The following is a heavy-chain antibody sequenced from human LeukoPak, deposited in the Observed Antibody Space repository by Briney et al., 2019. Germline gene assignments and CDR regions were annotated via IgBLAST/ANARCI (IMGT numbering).Heavy chain of an antibody. J-gene: IGHJ6*02. CDR3: ARLRRYIKQATSGMDV. V-gene: IGHV6-1*01. D-gene: IGHD5-18*01. CDR2: TYYRSKWYY. Sequence: SQTLSLTCAISGDSVSNDTAAWSWIRQSPSRGLEWLGRTYYRSKWYYDYTISVKSRMTIDLETSKNRFSLHLNSVTPDDTAVYYCARLRRYIKQATSGMDVWGQGTTVTVSS. CDR1: GDSVSNDTAA.